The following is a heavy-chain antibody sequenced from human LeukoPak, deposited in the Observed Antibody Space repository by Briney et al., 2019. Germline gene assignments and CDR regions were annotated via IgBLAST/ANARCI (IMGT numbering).Heavy chain of an antibody. CDR3: ATSETVGTTTGRRVLDY. J-gene: IGHJ4*02. CDR2: INPSGGST. CDR1: GYTFTTYY. V-gene: IGHV1-46*01. D-gene: IGHD1-26*01. Sequence: ASVKVSCKPSGYTFTTYYMHWVRQAPGQGLEWMGIINPSGGSTGYAQKFQGRVTMTRDTSTSTVYMELSSLRSEDTAVYYCATSETVGTTTGRRVLDYWGQGTLVTVSS.